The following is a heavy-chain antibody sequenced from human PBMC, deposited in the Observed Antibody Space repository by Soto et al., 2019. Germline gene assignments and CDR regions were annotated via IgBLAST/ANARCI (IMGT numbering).Heavy chain of an antibody. V-gene: IGHV4-30-4*01. D-gene: IGHD3-22*01. Sequence: PSETLSLTCTVSGDSISSGDYYWSWIRQPPGKGLEWIGCIYYSGNTYYNPSLKRRFSISVDTSKNQFSLQLSSVTVADTAVYYCARGQYYDSSGYYPYWGQGTLVTVSS. J-gene: IGHJ4*02. CDR1: GDSISSGDYY. CDR3: ARGQYYDSSGYYPY. CDR2: IYYSGNT.